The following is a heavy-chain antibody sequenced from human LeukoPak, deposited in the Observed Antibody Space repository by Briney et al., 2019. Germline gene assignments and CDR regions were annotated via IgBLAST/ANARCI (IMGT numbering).Heavy chain of an antibody. CDR1: GFTFSSYG. J-gene: IGHJ5*02. Sequence: SGGSLRLSCAASGFTFSSYGMHWVRQAPGKGLEWVAVISYDGSNKYYADSVKGRFTISRDNSKNTLYLQMNSLRAEDTAVYYCAKNQFPGMGNWFDPWGQGTPVTVSS. D-gene: IGHD1-14*01. V-gene: IGHV3-30*18. CDR3: AKNQFPGMGNWFDP. CDR2: ISYDGSNK.